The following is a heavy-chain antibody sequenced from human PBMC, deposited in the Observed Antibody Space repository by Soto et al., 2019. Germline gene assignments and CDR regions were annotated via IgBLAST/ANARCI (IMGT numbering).Heavy chain of an antibody. CDR1: GFTFSSYG. Sequence: PGGSLRLSCAASGFTFSSYGMHWVRQAPGKGLEWVAVIWYDGSNKYYADSVKGRFTISRDNSKNTLYLQMNSLRAEDTAVYYCARGDYYDSSGLFGNDYWGQGTLVTVSS. CDR2: IWYDGSNK. D-gene: IGHD3-22*01. CDR3: ARGDYYDSSGLFGNDY. V-gene: IGHV3-33*01. J-gene: IGHJ4*02.